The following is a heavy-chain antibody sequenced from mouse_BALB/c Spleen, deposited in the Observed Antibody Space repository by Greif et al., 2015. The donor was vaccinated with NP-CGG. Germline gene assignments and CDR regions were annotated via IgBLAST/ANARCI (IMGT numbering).Heavy chain of an antibody. CDR3: TRGGMITTKVLDY. D-gene: IGHD2-4*01. CDR1: GYTFTSYW. Sequence: VKLQESGAELVRPGASVKLSCKASGYTFTSYWINWVKQRPGQGLEWIGNIYPSDSYTNYNQKFKDKATLTVDKSSSTAYMQLSSPTSEDSAVYYCTRGGMITTKVLDYWGQGTTLTVSS. V-gene: IGHV1-69*02. J-gene: IGHJ2*01. CDR2: IYPSDSYT.